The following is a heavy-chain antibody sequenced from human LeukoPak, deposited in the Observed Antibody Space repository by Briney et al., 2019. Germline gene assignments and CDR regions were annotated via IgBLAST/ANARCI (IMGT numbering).Heavy chain of an antibody. CDR1: GYTFSNYD. CDR3: ARGVKGQQLGY. V-gene: IGHV1-8*01. J-gene: IGHJ4*02. Sequence: GASVKVSCKASGYTFSNYDIIWVRQATGQGLEWMGWMNPSSGNTGYTQNFQGRVTMTRNTSISTAYMDLSSLRSEDTAVYYCARGVKGQQLGYWGQGTLVTVSS. D-gene: IGHD6-13*01. CDR2: MNPSSGNT.